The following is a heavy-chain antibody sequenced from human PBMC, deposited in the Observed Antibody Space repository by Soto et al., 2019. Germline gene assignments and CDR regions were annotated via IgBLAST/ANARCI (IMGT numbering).Heavy chain of an antibody. Sequence: QVQLVESGGGVVQPGRSLRLSCAASGFTFSSYGMHWVRQAPGKGLEWVAVIWYDGSNIYYADSVKGRFTISRDNSKNTLYLQMNSLRAEDTAVYYCARDDDTAMVNVGGMDVWGQGTTVTVSS. CDR1: GFTFSSYG. J-gene: IGHJ6*02. CDR3: ARDDDTAMVNVGGMDV. CDR2: IWYDGSNI. V-gene: IGHV3-33*01. D-gene: IGHD5-18*01.